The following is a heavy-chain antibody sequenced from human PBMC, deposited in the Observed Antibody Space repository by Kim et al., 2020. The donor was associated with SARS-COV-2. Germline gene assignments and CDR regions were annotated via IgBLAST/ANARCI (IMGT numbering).Heavy chain of an antibody. CDR2: ISYDGSNK. CDR3: ARDLEEDDSSGYSLPFDY. J-gene: IGHJ4*02. Sequence: GGSLRLSCAASGFTFSNYAMNWVRQAPGKGPEWAAVISYDGSNKYYADSVKGRFTISRDNSKNTLYLQMNGLRAEDTAVFYCARDLEEDDSSGYSLPFDYWGQGTLVTVSS. V-gene: IGHV3-30*04. CDR1: GFTFSNYA. D-gene: IGHD3-22*01.